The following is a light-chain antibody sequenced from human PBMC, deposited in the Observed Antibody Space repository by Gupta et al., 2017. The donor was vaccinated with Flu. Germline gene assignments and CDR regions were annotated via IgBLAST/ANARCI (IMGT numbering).Light chain of an antibody. Sequence: QYDLPQPRSVYGSPGQSVTNSCTGTSIDVGAYNYVSWSPQPPGNAHKLMIYDVNKRTAGAPDLFSGSKSGNTASLTISGPQAEEEAEYCFCAVANTDTGVFGGGTEVTVL. CDR3: CAVANTDTGV. CDR2: DVN. V-gene: IGLV2-11*01. CDR1: SIDVGAYNY. J-gene: IGLJ1*01.